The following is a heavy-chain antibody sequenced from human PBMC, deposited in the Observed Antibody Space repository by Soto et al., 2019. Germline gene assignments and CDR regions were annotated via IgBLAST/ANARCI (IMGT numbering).Heavy chain of an antibody. CDR2: MNPNSGNT. Sequence: QVQLVQSGAEVKKPGASVKVSCKASGYTFTSYDINWVRQATGQGLEWMGWMNPNSGNTGYAQKFQSRVTMTKNTFIRTAYMELSSLRYEDMAVYYFVRGAYSSSRYYYYYGMDSWCQGTKVT. D-gene: IGHD6-6*01. CDR3: VRGAYSSSRYYYYYGMDS. J-gene: IGHJ6*02. CDR1: GYTFTSYD. V-gene: IGHV1-8*01.